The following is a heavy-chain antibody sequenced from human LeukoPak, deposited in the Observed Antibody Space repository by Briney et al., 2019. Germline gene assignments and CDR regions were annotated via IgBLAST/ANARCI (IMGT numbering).Heavy chain of an antibody. J-gene: IGHJ4*02. CDR1: GFAFNTYA. D-gene: IGHD6-19*01. Sequence: PGGSLRLSCAASGFAFNTYAMHWVRQAPGQGLEWVALIWHDGSHKFYSNSVRGQFTISRDNSKNTVSLQMNNLRPEDTAVYYCARSTQWLALDYWGQGTLVTVSS. V-gene: IGHV3-33*01. CDR2: IWHDGSHK. CDR3: ARSTQWLALDY.